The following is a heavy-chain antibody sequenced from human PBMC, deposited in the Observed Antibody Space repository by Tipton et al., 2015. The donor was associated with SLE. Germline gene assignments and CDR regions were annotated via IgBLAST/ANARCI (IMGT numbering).Heavy chain of an antibody. Sequence: TLSLTCTVSGGSISGGGYSWSWIRQSPGKGLEWIGSLYQSGSIHYNPSLENRVTISVDRSKNQFSLSLSSVTAADTAVYYCARGGHSNSPTWFDPWGQGTLITVSS. CDR2: LYQSGSI. V-gene: IGHV4-30-2*06. CDR3: ARGGHSNSPTWFDP. D-gene: IGHD4-11*01. J-gene: IGHJ5*02. CDR1: GGSISGGGYS.